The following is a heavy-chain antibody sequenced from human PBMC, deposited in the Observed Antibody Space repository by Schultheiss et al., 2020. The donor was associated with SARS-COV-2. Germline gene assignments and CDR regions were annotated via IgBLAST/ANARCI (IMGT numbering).Heavy chain of an antibody. D-gene: IGHD4-17*01. V-gene: IGHV4-34*01. J-gene: IGHJ4*02. CDR3: ARGSPKFYGY. Sequence: SQTLSLTCAVYGGSFSGYYWSWIRQPPGKGLEWIGEINHSGSTNYNPSLKSRVTMSVDTSKNQFSLKLSSVTAADTAVYYCARGSPKFYGYWGQGTLVTVSS. CDR1: GGSFSGYY. CDR2: INHSGST.